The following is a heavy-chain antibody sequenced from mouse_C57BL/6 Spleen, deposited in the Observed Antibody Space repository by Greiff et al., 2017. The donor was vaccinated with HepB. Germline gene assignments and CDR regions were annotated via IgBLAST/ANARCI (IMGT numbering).Heavy chain of an antibody. CDR2: IDPETGGT. J-gene: IGHJ1*03. CDR3: TREVATRYFDV. CDR1: GYTFTDYE. V-gene: IGHV1-15*01. D-gene: IGHD1-1*02. Sequence: QVQLQQSGAELVRPGASVTLSCKASGYTFTDYEMHWVKQTPVHGLEWIGAIDPETGGTAYNQKFKGKAILTADKSSSTAYMELRSLTSEDSAVYYCTREVATRYFDVWGTGTTVTVSS.